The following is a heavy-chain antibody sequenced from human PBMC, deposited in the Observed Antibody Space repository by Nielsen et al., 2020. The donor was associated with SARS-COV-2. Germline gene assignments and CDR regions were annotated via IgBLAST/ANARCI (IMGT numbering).Heavy chain of an antibody. CDR2: IKSKTDGGTT. CDR3: TYGDYVFDY. V-gene: IGHV3-15*01. CDR1: GFTFSNAW. D-gene: IGHD4-17*01. J-gene: IGHJ4*02. Sequence: GESLKISCAASGFTFSNAWMSWVRQAPGKGLEWAGRIKSKTDGGTTDYAAPVKGRFTISRDDSKNTLYLQMNSLKTEDTAVYYCTYGDYVFDYWGQGTLVTVSS.